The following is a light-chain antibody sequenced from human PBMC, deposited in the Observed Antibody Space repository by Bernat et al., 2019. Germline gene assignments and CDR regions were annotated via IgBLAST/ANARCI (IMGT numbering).Light chain of an antibody. CDR1: QSVSGD. CDR2: GAS. CDR3: QHSDSWPWT. Sequence: EIMMTQSPATLSASPGERATLSCRASQSVSGDLAWYQQRAGQPPRLLIYGASTRATGIPDRFIGSGSGTEFTLTIASLQSEDFAVYYYQHSDSWPWTFGQGTKVEIK. V-gene: IGKV3-15*01. J-gene: IGKJ1*01.